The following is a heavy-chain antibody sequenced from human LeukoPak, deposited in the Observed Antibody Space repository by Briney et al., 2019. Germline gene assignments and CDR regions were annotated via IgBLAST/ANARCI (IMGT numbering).Heavy chain of an antibody. J-gene: IGHJ4*02. V-gene: IGHV3-21*03. CDR3: AREPQDYYDFWSGYPTTREGFDY. CDR1: GFTFSGYN. D-gene: IGHD3-3*01. Sequence: GGSLRLSCAASGFTFSGYNMNWVRQAPGKGLEWVSSITTSSTYKFYADSVKGRFTISRDNAKNSLYLQMNSLRAEDTAVYYCAREPQDYYDFWSGYPTTREGFDYWGQGTLVTVSS. CDR2: ITTSSTYK.